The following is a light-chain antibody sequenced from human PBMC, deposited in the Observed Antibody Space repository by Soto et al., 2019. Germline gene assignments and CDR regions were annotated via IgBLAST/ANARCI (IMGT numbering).Light chain of an antibody. V-gene: IGLV1-40*01. J-gene: IGLJ2*01. CDR1: SSNIGAGYD. CDR2: GNS. Sequence: QSVLTQPPSVSGAPGQRVTISCTGSSSNIGAGYDVHWYQQLPGTAPKLLIYGNSNRPSGVPDRFSGSKSGTSACLAITGLQAEYEADYYCQSYDNSLSGSRVFGGGTKLTVL. CDR3: QSYDNSLSGSRV.